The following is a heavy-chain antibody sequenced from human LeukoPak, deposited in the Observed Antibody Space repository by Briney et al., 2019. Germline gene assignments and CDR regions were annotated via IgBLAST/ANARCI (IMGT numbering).Heavy chain of an antibody. CDR2: TSSSSSTI. J-gene: IGHJ4*02. CDR3: ARGDYVLIDY. CDR1: GFTFSSYS. V-gene: IGHV3-48*01. D-gene: IGHD4-17*01. Sequence: GGSLRLSCAASGFTFSSYSMNWVRQAPGKGLEWVSYTSSSSSTIYYADSVKGRFTISRDNAKNSLYLQMNSLRAEDTAVYYCARGDYVLIDYWGQGTLVTVSS.